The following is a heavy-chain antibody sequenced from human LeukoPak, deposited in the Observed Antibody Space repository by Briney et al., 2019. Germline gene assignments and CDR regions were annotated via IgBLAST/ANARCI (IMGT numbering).Heavy chain of an antibody. D-gene: IGHD3-10*01. CDR3: ARLVGTPRYFDY. V-gene: IGHV4-39*01. Sequence: SETLSPTCTVSGGSIRSTNYYWAWIRQAPGMGLDWIASLLYSGQTYYNPSLQSRVTMFADTSRHQFSLNLSSVTAADTAVYYCARLVGTPRYFDYWGHGTLVTVSS. J-gene: IGHJ4*01. CDR1: GGSIRSTNYY. CDR2: LLYSGQT.